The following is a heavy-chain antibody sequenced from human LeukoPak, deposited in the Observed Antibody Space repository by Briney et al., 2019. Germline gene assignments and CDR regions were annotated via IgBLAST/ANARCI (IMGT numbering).Heavy chain of an antibody. CDR1: GYTFTGYY. CDR3: ARVLPYSSSYPLDDP. D-gene: IGHD6-13*01. Sequence: GASVKVSCKASGYTFTGYYMHWVRQAPGQGLEWMGIINPSGGSTSYAQKFQGRVTMTRDTSTSTVYMELSSPRSEDTAVYYCARVLPYSSSYPLDDPWGQGTLVTVSS. V-gene: IGHV1-46*01. CDR2: INPSGGST. J-gene: IGHJ5*02.